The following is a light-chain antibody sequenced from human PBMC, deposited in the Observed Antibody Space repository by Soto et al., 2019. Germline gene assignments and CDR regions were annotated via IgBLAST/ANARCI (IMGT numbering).Light chain of an antibody. CDR3: MQAQRIPRT. CDR2: PGS. V-gene: IGKV2-28*01. Sequence: DIVMTQSPLSLSVTPGEPASISCRSSQSLLHTSGDNYLDWYLQRPGQSPQLLIYPGSKRASGVSDRFSGSGSGTHFTLRISRVEAEDVGFYYCMQAQRIPRTFGQGTKVDIK. CDR1: QSLLHTSGDNY. J-gene: IGKJ1*01.